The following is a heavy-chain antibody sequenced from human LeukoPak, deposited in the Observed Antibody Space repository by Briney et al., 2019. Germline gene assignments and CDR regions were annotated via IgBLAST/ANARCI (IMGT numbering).Heavy chain of an antibody. CDR3: VALLRGIGY. Sequence: GGSLRLSCAASGFTFSSYGMNRVRQAPGKGLEWIGRSRNEGHSYSTDFAASVRGRAALSRDHSRDSLYLQINSLRTDDTAVYYCVALLRGIGYWGQGTLVTVSS. J-gene: IGHJ4*02. CDR1: GFTFSSYG. D-gene: IGHD3-10*01. CDR2: SRNEGHSYST. V-gene: IGHV3-72*01.